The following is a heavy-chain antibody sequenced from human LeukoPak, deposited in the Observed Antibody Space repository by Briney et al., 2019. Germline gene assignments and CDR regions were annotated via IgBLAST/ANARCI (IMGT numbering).Heavy chain of an antibody. CDR1: GFTFSSYW. D-gene: IGHD5-12*01. CDR2: IKQDGIEK. CDR3: GDYDLGY. V-gene: IGHV3-7*03. J-gene: IGHJ4*02. Sequence: PGGSLRLSCAASGFTFSSYWMDWVRQVPGKGPEWVANIKQDGIEKYFVGSVKGRFAISRDNAKNLLYLQMNSLRAEDTAVYYCGDYDLGYWGQGALVTVSS.